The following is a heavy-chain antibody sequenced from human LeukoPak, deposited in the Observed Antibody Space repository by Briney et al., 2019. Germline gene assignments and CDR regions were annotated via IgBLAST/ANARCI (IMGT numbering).Heavy chain of an antibody. Sequence: GASVEVSCKASGYTFTSYGISWVRQAPGQGLEWMGWISAYNGNTNYAQKLQGRVTMTTDTSTSTAYMELRSLRSDDTAVYYCARGASSSWRTPFDYWGQGTLVTVSS. CDR2: ISAYNGNT. D-gene: IGHD6-13*01. CDR3: ARGASSSWRTPFDY. CDR1: GYTFTSYG. V-gene: IGHV1-18*01. J-gene: IGHJ4*02.